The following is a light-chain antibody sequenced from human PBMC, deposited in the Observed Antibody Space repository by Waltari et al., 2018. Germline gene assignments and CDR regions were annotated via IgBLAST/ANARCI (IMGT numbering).Light chain of an antibody. V-gene: IGKV1-39*01. CDR2: LAS. Sequence: DIQMTQLPSSLSASIGDRDPITCRASQTISHFLNWYQHKPGKAPKLLVYLASNLQSGVPSKFSGRGSGTDFTLTISSLQPDDFATYFCHQTYNSPFTFGPGTKVDVK. CDR1: QTISHF. J-gene: IGKJ3*01. CDR3: HQTYNSPFT.